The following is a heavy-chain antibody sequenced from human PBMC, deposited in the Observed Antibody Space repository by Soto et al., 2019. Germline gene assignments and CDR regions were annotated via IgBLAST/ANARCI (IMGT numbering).Heavy chain of an antibody. Sequence: QVQLVQSGAEVKKPGASVKVSCKASGYTFTSYDINWVRQATGQGREWMGWMNPNSGNTGYAQKFQGRVTMTRNTSISTAYMEMSSVRSEDTAVYYCARGVRHYDFWSGYKFYGMDVWGQGTTVTVSS. J-gene: IGHJ6*02. D-gene: IGHD3-3*01. V-gene: IGHV1-8*01. CDR2: MNPNSGNT. CDR1: GYTFTSYD. CDR3: ARGVRHYDFWSGYKFYGMDV.